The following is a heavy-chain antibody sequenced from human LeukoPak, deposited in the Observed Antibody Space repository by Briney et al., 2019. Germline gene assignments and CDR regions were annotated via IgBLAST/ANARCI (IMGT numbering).Heavy chain of an antibody. V-gene: IGHV4-59*01. Sequence: SETLSLTCTVSGGSISSYYWSWIRQPPGKGLEWIGYIYYSGSTNYNPSLKSRVTISVDTSKNQFSLKLSSVTAADTAVYYCARDSSGWYRFDYWGQGTLVTVSS. CDR1: GGSISSYY. J-gene: IGHJ4*02. D-gene: IGHD6-19*01. CDR2: IYYSGST. CDR3: ARDSSGWYRFDY.